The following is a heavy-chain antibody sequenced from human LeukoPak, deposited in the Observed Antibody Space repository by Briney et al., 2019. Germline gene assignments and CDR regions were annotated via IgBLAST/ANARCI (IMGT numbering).Heavy chain of an antibody. Sequence: GGSLRLSCAASGFTFSSYSMNWVRQPAGKGLEWVSYISSSSSYIYYPDSVNGLFTIAKDTAKNSLYLQMNSLRAEDKDVYYCTRDMASSTLWWSLDYWGQGALVTVSS. D-gene: IGHD2-21*01. CDR3: TRDMASSTLWWSLDY. CDR1: GFTFSSYS. V-gene: IGHV3-21*05. CDR2: ISSSSSYI. J-gene: IGHJ4*02.